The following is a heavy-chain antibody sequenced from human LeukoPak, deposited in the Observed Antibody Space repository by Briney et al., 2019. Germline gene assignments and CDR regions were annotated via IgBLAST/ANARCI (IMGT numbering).Heavy chain of an antibody. Sequence: GGSLRPSCAASGFTFSSYGMHWVRQAPGKGLEWVAVIWYDGSNKYYADSVKGRFTISRDNSKNTLYLQMNSLRAEDTAVYYCAKGHGDYAWLDYWGQGTLVTVSS. CDR3: AKGHGDYAWLDY. V-gene: IGHV3-33*06. J-gene: IGHJ4*02. D-gene: IGHD4-17*01. CDR1: GFTFSSYG. CDR2: IWYDGSNK.